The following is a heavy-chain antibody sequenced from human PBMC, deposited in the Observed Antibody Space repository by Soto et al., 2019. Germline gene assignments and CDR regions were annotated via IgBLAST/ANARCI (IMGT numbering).Heavy chain of an antibody. CDR1: GYSFTSYW. V-gene: IGHV5-51*01. J-gene: IGHJ4*02. CDR2: IYPDDSDI. D-gene: IGHD2-15*01. CDR3: ARSLYCIGSSCYLDN. Sequence: PGESLKISCKGSGYSFTSYWIYWMRQMPGKGLECVGIIYPDDSDIRYSPSFHGHVTISADRSSSTAFLQWSSLKASDTAIYYCARSLYCIGSSCYLDNWGLGTRVTVSS.